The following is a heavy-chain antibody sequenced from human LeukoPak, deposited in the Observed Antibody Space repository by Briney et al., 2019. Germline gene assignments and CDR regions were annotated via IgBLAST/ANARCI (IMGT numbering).Heavy chain of an antibody. CDR2: VYHSGST. CDR3: ARDSNYYGMDV. V-gene: IGHV4-30-2*01. Sequence: SQTLSLTCAVSGGSISSGGYSWSWIRQPPGKGLEWIGYVYHSGSTYYNPSLRSRVTISVDRSKNQFSLKLSSVTAADTAVYYCARDSNYYGMDVWGQGTTVTVSS. CDR1: GGSISSGGYS. J-gene: IGHJ6*02.